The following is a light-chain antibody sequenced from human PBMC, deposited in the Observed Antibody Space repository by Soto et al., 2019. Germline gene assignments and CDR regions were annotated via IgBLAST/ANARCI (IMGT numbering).Light chain of an antibody. CDR1: TSDVGGYDV. Sequence: QSALTQPASVSGSPGQSITISCSGTTSDVGGYDVVSWYQQHPGKAPKLMIFEVNQRPSGVSDRFSGSKSGNTGSLTISGLQGGDEADYYCCSFAGRSTFWVFGGGTKLTVL. V-gene: IGLV2-23*02. CDR3: CSFAGRSTFWV. J-gene: IGLJ3*02. CDR2: EVN.